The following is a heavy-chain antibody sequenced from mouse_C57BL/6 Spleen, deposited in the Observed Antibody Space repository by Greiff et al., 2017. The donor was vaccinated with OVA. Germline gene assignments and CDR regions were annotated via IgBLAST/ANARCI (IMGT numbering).Heavy chain of an antibody. D-gene: IGHD1-1*01. CDR2: SRNKANDYTT. CDR3: ARDADYGSTSGFAY. V-gene: IGHV7-1*01. CDR1: GFTFSDFY. Sequence: EVKVVESGGGLVQSGRSLRLSCATSGFTFSDFYMEWVRQAPGKGLEWIAASRNKANDYTTEYSASVKGRFIVSRDTSQSILYLQMNALRAEDTAIYYCARDADYGSTSGFAYWGQGTLVTVSA. J-gene: IGHJ3*01.